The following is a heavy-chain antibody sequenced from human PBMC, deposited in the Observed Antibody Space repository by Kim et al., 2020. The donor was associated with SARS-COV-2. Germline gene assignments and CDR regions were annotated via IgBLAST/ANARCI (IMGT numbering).Heavy chain of an antibody. CDR3: ARAEGSSWFGTYATY. CDR2: IYPGDSDA. Sequence: GESLKISCKTSGYTFTNYWIGWVRQTPGKGLEWMGIIYPGDSDARYNPSFQGQVTTSVDKSISTAYLQWNGLRASDTALYYCARAEGSSWFGTYATYWGQGTLVTVSS. J-gene: IGHJ4*02. V-gene: IGHV5-51*01. CDR1: GYTFTNYW. D-gene: IGHD6-13*01.